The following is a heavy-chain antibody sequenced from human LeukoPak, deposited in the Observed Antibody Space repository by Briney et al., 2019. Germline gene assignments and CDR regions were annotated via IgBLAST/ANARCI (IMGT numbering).Heavy chain of an antibody. CDR3: AKAEGGVGATKGPDAFDI. Sequence: GGSLRLSCAASGFTFSSYGMHWVRQAPGKGLEWVAVISYDGSNKYYADSVKGRFTISRDNDKNTLYLQMNSLRAEDTAVYYCAKAEGGVGATKGPDAFDIWGQGTMVTVSS. J-gene: IGHJ3*02. V-gene: IGHV3-30*18. D-gene: IGHD1-26*01. CDR1: GFTFSSYG. CDR2: ISYDGSNK.